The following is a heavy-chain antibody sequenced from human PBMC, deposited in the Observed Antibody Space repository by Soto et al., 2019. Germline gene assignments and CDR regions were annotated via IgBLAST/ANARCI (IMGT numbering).Heavy chain of an antibody. CDR1: GYTFTSYA. CDR3: ARDMGNYYDSSGYLSLGAFDI. V-gene: IGHV1-3*01. J-gene: IGHJ3*02. D-gene: IGHD3-22*01. CDR2: INAGNGNT. Sequence: ASVNVSCKASGYTFTSYAMHWVRQAPGQRLEWMGWINAGNGNTKYSQKFQGRVTITRDTSASTAYMELSSLRSEDTAVYYCARDMGNYYDSSGYLSLGAFDIWGQGTMVTVSS.